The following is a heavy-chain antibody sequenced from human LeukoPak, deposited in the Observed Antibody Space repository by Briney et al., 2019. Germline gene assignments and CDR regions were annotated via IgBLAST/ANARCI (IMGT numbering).Heavy chain of an antibody. CDR3: ARDRRELNYYDSSGYYPGH. D-gene: IGHD3-22*01. CDR2: INPNSGGT. CDR1: GYTFTGYY. V-gene: IGHV1-2*02. J-gene: IGHJ4*02. Sequence: ASVKVSCEASGYTFTGYYMHWVRQAPGQGLEWMGWINPNSGGTNYAQKFRGRVTMTRNTSISTAYMELSRLRSDDTAVYYCARDRRELNYYDSSGYYPGHWGQGTLVTVSS.